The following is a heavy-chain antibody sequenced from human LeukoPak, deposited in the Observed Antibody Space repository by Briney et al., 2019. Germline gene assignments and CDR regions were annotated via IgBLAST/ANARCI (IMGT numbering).Heavy chain of an antibody. CDR3: ARYPHNRWFGELILDY. Sequence: SETLSLTCSVSGDSVSSSPYYWGWIRQPPGKGLEWIGNTFSTSTLYNASLRSRVTILVDTSKNQFSLKLTSATAADTAIYYCARYPHNRWFGELILDYWGQGTLVTVSS. CDR1: GDSVSSSPYY. J-gene: IGHJ4*02. D-gene: IGHD3-10*01. V-gene: IGHV4-61*01. CDR2: TFSTST.